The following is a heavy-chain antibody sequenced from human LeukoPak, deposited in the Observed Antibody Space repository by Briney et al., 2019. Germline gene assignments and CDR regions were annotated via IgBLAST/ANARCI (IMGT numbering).Heavy chain of an antibody. V-gene: IGHV1-69*04. Sequence: ASVKVSCKASGGTFSSYAISWVRQAPGQGLEWMGRIIPILGIANYAQKFQGRVTIAADKSTSTAYMELGSLRSEDTAVYYCARDHRANYYDSSAHGMDVWGQGTTVTVSS. CDR3: ARDHRANYYDSSAHGMDV. J-gene: IGHJ6*02. CDR2: IIPILGIA. CDR1: GGTFSSYA. D-gene: IGHD3-22*01.